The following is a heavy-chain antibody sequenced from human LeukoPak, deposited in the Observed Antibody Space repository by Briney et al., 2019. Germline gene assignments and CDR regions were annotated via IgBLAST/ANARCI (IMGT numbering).Heavy chain of an antibody. CDR2: VGGSGDFT. Sequence: GGSLRLSCEASGFTFSSFAIAWVRQAPGKGLEWVSYVGGSGDFTYYADSVKGRFTISRDNSKNTVYLQMNSLRAEDTAVYYCAKDPNYYGSGSYHDYWGQGTLVTVSS. J-gene: IGHJ4*02. CDR3: AKDPNYYGSGSYHDY. V-gene: IGHV3-23*01. D-gene: IGHD3-10*01. CDR1: GFTFSSFA.